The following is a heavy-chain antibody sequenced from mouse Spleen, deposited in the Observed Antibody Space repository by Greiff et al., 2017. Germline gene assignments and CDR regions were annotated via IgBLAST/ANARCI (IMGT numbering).Heavy chain of an antibody. CDR1: GYSFPGYY. D-gene: IGHD4-1*01. CDR2: IRCSTGAT. J-gene: IGHJ4*01. V-gene: IGHV1S34*01. Sequence: LVKTGASVTISCQASGYSFPGYYMHWVQQRHGKSLEWIGYIRCSTGATSYHQKFKGKSTFTVDTSSSTAYMQFNSLTSEDAAVYDGERGNWDYDAMDYWGQGTSGTVAA. CDR3: ERGNWDYDAMDY.